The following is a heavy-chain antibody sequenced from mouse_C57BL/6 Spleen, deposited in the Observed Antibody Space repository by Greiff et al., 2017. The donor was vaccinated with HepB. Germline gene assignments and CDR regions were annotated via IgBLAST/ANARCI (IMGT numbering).Heavy chain of an antibody. J-gene: IGHJ2*01. CDR2: ISNLAYSI. CDR3: ARQYDPDRGYFDY. CDR1: GFNFSDYG. Sequence: EVKLMESGGGLVQPGGSLKLSCAASGFNFSDYGMAWVRQAPRKGPEWVAFISNLAYSIYYADTVTGRFTISRENAKNTLYLEMSSLRSEDTAMYYCARQYDPDRGYFDYWGQGTTLTVSS. V-gene: IGHV5-15*01. D-gene: IGHD2-3*01.